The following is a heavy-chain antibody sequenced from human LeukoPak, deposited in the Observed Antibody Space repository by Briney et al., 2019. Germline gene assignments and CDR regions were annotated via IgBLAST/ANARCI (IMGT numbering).Heavy chain of an antibody. D-gene: IGHD3-16*01. Sequence: GGSLRLSCAASGFTFSSYAMSWVRQAPGKGLEWVSAISGSGGSTYYADSVKGRFTISRDNSKNTLYLQMNSLRAEDTAVYYCARDSFGTYAINNWFDPWGQGTLVTVSS. V-gene: IGHV3-23*01. J-gene: IGHJ5*02. CDR3: ARDSFGTYAINNWFDP. CDR1: GFTFSSYA. CDR2: ISGSGGST.